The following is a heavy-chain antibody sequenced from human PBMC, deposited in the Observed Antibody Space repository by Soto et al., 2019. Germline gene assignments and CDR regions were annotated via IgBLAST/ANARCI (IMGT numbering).Heavy chain of an antibody. CDR1: GFTFSSCS. CDR2: ISSSSITI. Sequence: GGSLRLSCAASGFTFSSCSINWVRQAPWKGLEWVSYISSSSITIYYADSVKGRFTISRDNAKNSLYLKMQNLRDGDTAVYYCARVQVATATDFWGQGTMVTVSS. D-gene: IGHD2-21*02. J-gene: IGHJ4*02. CDR3: ARVQVATATDF. V-gene: IGHV3-48*02.